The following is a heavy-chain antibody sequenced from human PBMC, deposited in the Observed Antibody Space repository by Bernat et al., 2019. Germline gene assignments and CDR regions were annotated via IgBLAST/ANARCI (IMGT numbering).Heavy chain of an antibody. J-gene: IGHJ6*02. CDR3: AKSGGATSDYYYYGMDV. V-gene: IGHV3-23*01. D-gene: IGHD1-26*01. Sequence: EVQLLESGGGLVQPGGSLRLSCAASGFTFSSYAMSWVRQAPGKGLEWVSSISGSCGSTYYAESVKGRFTISRDNSKNTLYLQMNSLRAEDTAVYYCAKSGGATSDYYYYGMDVWGQGTTVTVSS. CDR1: GFTFSSYA. CDR2: ISGSCGST.